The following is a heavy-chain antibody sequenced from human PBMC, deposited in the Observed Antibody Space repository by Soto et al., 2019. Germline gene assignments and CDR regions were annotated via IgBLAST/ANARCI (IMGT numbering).Heavy chain of an antibody. J-gene: IGHJ4*02. CDR3: ARDLLPRAALRTNLLDY. CDR2: INPSGGST. V-gene: IGHV1-46*03. CDR1: GYTFTSYY. D-gene: IGHD6-6*01. Sequence: ASVKVSCKASGYTFTSYYMHWVRQAPGQGLEWMGIINPSGGSTSYAQKFQGRVTMTRDTSTSTVYMELSSLRSEDTAVYYCARDLLPRAALRTNLLDYWGQGTLVTVSS.